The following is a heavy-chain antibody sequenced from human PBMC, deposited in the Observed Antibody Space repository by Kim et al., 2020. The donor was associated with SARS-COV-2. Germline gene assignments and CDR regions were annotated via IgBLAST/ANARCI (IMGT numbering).Heavy chain of an antibody. V-gene: IGHV4-59*13. CDR1: GGSISSYY. D-gene: IGHD1-26*01. Sequence: SETLSLTCTVSGGSISSYYWSWIRQPPGKGLEWIGYIYYSGSTNYNPSLKSRVTISVDTSKNQFSLKLSSVTAADTAVYYCARELEGATDYWGQGTLVTVSS. CDR3: ARELEGATDY. J-gene: IGHJ4*02. CDR2: IYYSGST.